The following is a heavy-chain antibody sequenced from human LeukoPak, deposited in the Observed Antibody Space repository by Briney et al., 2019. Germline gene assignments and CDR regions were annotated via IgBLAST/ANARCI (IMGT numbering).Heavy chain of an antibody. CDR3: ARGNNWFDP. V-gene: IGHV4-59*08. Sequence: PSETLSLTCTVSGDSISSYYWSWIRQSPGKGLEWIGYIYYSGSTNYNPSLKSRVTISVDTSKNHFSLKLSSVTAADTAVYYCARGNNWFDPWGQGTLVTVSS. J-gene: IGHJ5*02. CDR1: GDSISSYY. CDR2: IYYSGST.